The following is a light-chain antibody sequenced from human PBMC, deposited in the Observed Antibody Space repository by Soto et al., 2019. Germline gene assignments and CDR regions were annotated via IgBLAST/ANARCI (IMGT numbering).Light chain of an antibody. CDR2: DAS. V-gene: IGKV1-33*01. CDR3: HQFYNLPPYT. Sequence: DIQMTQSPSSLSAFVGDRVTITCQTSQDITNYLNWYQQRPGKAPNLLIYDASILETGVPSRFSGSGFGTNFTLTISSLQVEDIATYYCHQFYNLPPYTFGQGTKLEIK. J-gene: IGKJ2*01. CDR1: QDITNY.